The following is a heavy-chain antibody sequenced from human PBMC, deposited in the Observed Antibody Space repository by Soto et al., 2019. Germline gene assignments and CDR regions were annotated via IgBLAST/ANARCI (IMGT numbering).Heavy chain of an antibody. Sequence: ASVKVSCKASGYTFTGYYMHWVRQAPGQGLEWMGWINPNSGGTNYAQKFQGRVTMTRGTSISTAYMELSRLRSDDTAVYYCARLAPLYYYDSSGYSNYFDYWGQGTLVTVSS. V-gene: IGHV1-2*02. D-gene: IGHD3-22*01. J-gene: IGHJ4*02. CDR2: INPNSGGT. CDR3: ARLAPLYYYDSSGYSNYFDY. CDR1: GYTFTGYY.